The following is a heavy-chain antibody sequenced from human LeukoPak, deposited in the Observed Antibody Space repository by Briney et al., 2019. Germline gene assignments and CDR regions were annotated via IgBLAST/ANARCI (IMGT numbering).Heavy chain of an antibody. V-gene: IGHV3-53*01. D-gene: IGHD4-23*01. CDR3: TASGANSV. J-gene: IGHJ4*02. CDR1: GFTVSSSH. Sequence: GGSVRLSCAVSGFTVSSSHMSWVRQAAGKGLEWVSIIYWDGSTYYTDSVKGRFTISRDTSKNTLYAQMNSLRVEDTAVYYCTASGANSVWGQGTLVTVSS. CDR2: IYWDGST.